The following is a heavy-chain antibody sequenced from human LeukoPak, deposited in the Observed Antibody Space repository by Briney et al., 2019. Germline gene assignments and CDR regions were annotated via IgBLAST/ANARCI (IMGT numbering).Heavy chain of an antibody. CDR3: ARVGHGIFGVVTRYFDY. Sequence: TSETLSLTCTVSGGSISSSSYYWGWIRQPPGKGLEWIGSIYYSGSTYYNPSLKSRVTISVDTSKNQFSLKLSSVTAADTAVYYCARVGHGIFGVVTRYFDYWGQGXLVTVSS. CDR1: GGSISSSSYY. CDR2: IYYSGST. J-gene: IGHJ4*02. D-gene: IGHD3-3*01. V-gene: IGHV4-39*01.